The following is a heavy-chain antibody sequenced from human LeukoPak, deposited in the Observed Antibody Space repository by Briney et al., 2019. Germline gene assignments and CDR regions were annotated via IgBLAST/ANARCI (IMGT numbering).Heavy chain of an antibody. J-gene: IGHJ5*02. V-gene: IGHV4-59*05. CDR1: GGSISSYY. CDR3: AQRWLQTNWFDP. Sequence: KPSETLSLTCTVSGGSISSYYWSWIRQPPGKGLEWIGSIYYSGSTYYNPSLKSRVTISVDTSKNQFSLKLSSVTAADTAVYYCAQRWLQTNWFDPWGQGTLVTVSS. CDR2: IYYSGST. D-gene: IGHD5-24*01.